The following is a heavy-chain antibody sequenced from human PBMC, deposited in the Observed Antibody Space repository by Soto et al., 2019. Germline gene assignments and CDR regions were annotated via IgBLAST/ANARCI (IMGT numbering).Heavy chain of an antibody. J-gene: IGHJ5*02. V-gene: IGHV1-3*01. D-gene: IGHD3-3*01. CDR1: GYIFSNYL. CDR3: AREVLITIFGMPAPGPFDP. Sequence: ASVKVSCKASGYIFSNYLLHWVRQAPGQRLEWMGWINAGNGDTKYSQKFQGGVTITRDTSTSTAYMELRSLRSDDTAVYYSAREVLITIFGMPAPGPFDPWGQG. CDR2: INAGNGDT.